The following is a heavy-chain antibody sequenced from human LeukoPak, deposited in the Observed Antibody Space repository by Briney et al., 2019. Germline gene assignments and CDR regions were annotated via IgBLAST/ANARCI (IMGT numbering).Heavy chain of an antibody. CDR1: GYTFTSYY. CDR2: INPSGGST. CDR3: ARDSYSGSYYFDY. D-gene: IGHD1-26*01. J-gene: IGHJ4*02. V-gene: IGHV1-46*01. Sequence: ASVKVSCKASGYTFTSYYIHWVRQAPGQGLEWVGIINPSGGSTSYAQKFQGRVTMTRDMSTSTVYMELSSLRSEDTAVYYCARDSYSGSYYFDYWGQGTLVTVSS.